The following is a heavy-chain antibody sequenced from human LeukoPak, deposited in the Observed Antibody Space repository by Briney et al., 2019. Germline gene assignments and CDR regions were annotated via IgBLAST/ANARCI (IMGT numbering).Heavy chain of an antibody. CDR2: INHSGST. J-gene: IGHJ4*02. V-gene: IGHV4-34*01. CDR3: ARSVLWFGELPDF. D-gene: IGHD3-10*01. Sequence: SETLSLTCAVYGGSFSGYYWSRIRQPPGKGLEWIGEINHSGSTNYNPSLKSRVTISVDTSKNQFSLKLSSVTAADTAVYYCARSVLWFGELPDFWGQGTLVTVSS. CDR1: GGSFSGYY.